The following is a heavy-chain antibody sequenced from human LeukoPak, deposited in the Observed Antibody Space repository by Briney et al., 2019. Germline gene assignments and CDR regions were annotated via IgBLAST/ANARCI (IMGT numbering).Heavy chain of an antibody. CDR1: GYSISRGSY. J-gene: IGHJ3*02. D-gene: IGHD5-24*01. Sequence: NTSETLSLTCAVSGYSISRGSYWGWIRQPPGKGLEWIGSVYHSGSAYYNPSLKSRVTISVDTSKNQFSLKLTSVTAADTAVYYCAVGLHSGQFAFDIWGQGTMVTVSS. CDR3: AVGLHSGQFAFDI. CDR2: VYHSGSA. V-gene: IGHV4-38-2*01.